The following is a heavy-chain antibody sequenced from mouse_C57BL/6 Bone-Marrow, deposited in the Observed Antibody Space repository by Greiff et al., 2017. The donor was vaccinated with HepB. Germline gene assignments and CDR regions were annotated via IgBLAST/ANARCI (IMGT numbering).Heavy chain of an antibody. CDR3: ARQGRY. CDR2: IYPGGGYT. Sequence: QVQLQQSGAELVRPGTSVKMSCKASGYTFTNYWIGWAKQRPGHGLEWIGDIYPGGGYTNYNEKFKGKATLTADKSSSTAYMELRSLTSEDSAVYFCARQGRYWGQGTLVTVSA. V-gene: IGHV1-63*01. J-gene: IGHJ3*01. CDR1: GYTFTNYW.